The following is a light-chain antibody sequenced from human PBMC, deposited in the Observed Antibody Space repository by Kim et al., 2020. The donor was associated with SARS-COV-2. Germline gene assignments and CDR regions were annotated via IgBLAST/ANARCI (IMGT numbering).Light chain of an antibody. V-gene: IGKV3-20*01. CDR1: QSVSRHW. CDR3: QQYGISPRA. J-gene: IGKJ1*01. Sequence: SPGERTPPSCRASQSVSRHWLASYQNTHGEARRHLISGASSRATGIPDRFSGSGSGADFALTIGSLDPEDFAVYYCQQYGISPRAFGQGTKVDIK. CDR2: GAS.